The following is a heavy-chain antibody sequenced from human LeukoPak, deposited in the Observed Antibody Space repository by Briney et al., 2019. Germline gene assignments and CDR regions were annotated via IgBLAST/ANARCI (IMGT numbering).Heavy chain of an antibody. Sequence: SETLSLTCTVSGGSISSYYWSWIRQPPGKGLEWIGYIYYSGSTNYNPSLKSRVTISVDTSKNQFSLKLSSVTAADTAVYYCARRATQTVGIYSSGWYGEENWFDPWGQGTLVTVSS. D-gene: IGHD6-19*01. CDR2: IYYSGST. V-gene: IGHV4-59*01. CDR3: ARRATQTVGIYSSGWYGEENWFDP. CDR1: GGSISSYY. J-gene: IGHJ5*02.